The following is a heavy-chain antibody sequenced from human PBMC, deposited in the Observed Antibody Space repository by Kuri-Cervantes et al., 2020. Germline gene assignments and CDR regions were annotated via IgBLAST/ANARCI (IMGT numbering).Heavy chain of an antibody. CDR2: MNPNSGNT. V-gene: IGHV1-8*02. Sequence: ASVKVSCKASGYTFTGYYMHWVRQAPGQGLEWMGWMNPNSGNTGYAQKFQGRVTMTRNTSISTAYMELSSLRSEDTAVYYCARDGITMVRNNWFDPWGQGTLVTVSS. CDR1: GYTFTGYY. CDR3: ARDGITMVRNNWFDP. J-gene: IGHJ5*02. D-gene: IGHD3-10*01.